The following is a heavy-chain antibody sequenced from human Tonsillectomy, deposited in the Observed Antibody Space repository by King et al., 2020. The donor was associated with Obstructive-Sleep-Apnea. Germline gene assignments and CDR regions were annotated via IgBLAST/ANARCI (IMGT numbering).Heavy chain of an antibody. Sequence: VQLVESGGGLVQPGGSLRLSCAASGFTFSNYNMNWVRQAPGKGLEWVSYISSSSFTIYYTDSVKGRFTISRDNAKNSLYLQMNSLRAEDTAVYYCARDGGEYYYGSGSRLFDYWGQGTLVTVSS. J-gene: IGHJ4*02. CDR1: GFTFSNYN. CDR2: ISSSSFTI. CDR3: ARDGGEYYYGSGSRLFDY. V-gene: IGHV3-48*04. D-gene: IGHD3-10*01.